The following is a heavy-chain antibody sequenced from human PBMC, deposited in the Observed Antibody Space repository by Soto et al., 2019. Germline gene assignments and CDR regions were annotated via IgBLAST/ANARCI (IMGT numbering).Heavy chain of an antibody. CDR1: GGSISSGGYY. Sequence: KPSETLSLTCTVSGGSISSGGYYWSWIRQHPGKGLEWIGYIYYSGSTYYNPSLKRRVTISVDTSKNQFSLKLSSVTAADTAVYYCARGGYPYYYDSSGSIGVGGMDVWGQGTTVTV. J-gene: IGHJ6*02. CDR2: IYYSGST. V-gene: IGHV4-31*03. D-gene: IGHD3-22*01. CDR3: ARGGYPYYYDSSGSIGVGGMDV.